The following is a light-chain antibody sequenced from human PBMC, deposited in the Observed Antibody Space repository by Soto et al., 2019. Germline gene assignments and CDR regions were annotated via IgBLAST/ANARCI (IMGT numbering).Light chain of an antibody. CDR2: AAS. CDR1: QSISSY. Sequence: DIQMTQSPSSLSASVGDRVTITCRASQSISSYLNWYQQKPGKAPKLLIYAASSLQSGVPSRFSSSGSGTDFPLTISSLQPEDFATYYCQHSYSTPLPFGGGTKVEIK. V-gene: IGKV1-39*01. J-gene: IGKJ4*01. CDR3: QHSYSTPLP.